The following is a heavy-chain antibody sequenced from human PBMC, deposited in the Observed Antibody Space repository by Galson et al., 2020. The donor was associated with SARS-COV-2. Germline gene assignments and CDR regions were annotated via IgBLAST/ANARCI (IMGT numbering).Heavy chain of an antibody. J-gene: IGHJ4*02. CDR1: GFALSTTLTS. D-gene: IGHD3-22*01. Sequence: SGPTLVKPTQTLTLTCTFSGFALSTTLTSVSWIRQPPGKALEWLGRIDWDDENYYNISLKTRLTISRDTSKTQVVLTMVNVGPEDTATYFCARGWQTYYDISGYYPYFDYWGQGTLVTVSS. CDR3: ARGWQTYYDISGYYPYFDY. V-gene: IGHV2-70*11. CDR2: IDWDDEN.